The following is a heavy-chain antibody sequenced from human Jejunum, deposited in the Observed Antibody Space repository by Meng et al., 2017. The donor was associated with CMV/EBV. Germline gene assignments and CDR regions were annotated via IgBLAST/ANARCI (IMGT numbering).Heavy chain of an antibody. J-gene: IGHJ4*02. CDR2: FYSSDTY. CDR1: GGSVNNYD. Sequence: QVRVRESGPGLVKPSETLSLPCTVSGGSVNNYDWSWIRQSAGKGLEWIGRFYSSDTYNYHPSLDSRVTMSLDTSKNQFSLNLRSVTAADTATYYCARGPGASTREGFDYWGLGTLVTVSS. D-gene: IGHD1-26*01. V-gene: IGHV4-4*07. CDR3: ARGPGASTREGFDY.